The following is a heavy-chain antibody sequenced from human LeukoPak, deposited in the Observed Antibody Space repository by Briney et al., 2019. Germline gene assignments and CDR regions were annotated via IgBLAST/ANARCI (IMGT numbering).Heavy chain of an antibody. CDR2: IYYSGST. J-gene: IGHJ4*02. V-gene: IGHV4-39*07. D-gene: IGHD1-7*01. CDR3: ASNNWNYYFDY. Sequence: SETLSLTCTVSGGSISSSSYYWGWIRQPPGKGLEWIGSIYYSGSTYYNPSLKSRVTISVDTSKNQFSLKLSSVTAADTAVYYCASNNWNYYFDYGGQGTLVTVSS. CDR1: GGSISSSSYY.